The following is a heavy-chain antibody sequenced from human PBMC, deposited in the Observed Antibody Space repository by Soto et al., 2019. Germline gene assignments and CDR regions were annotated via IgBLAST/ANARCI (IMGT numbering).Heavy chain of an antibody. J-gene: IGHJ4*02. D-gene: IGHD6-13*01. Sequence: SVKVSCKASGFTFTSSAMQWVRQARGQRLERIGWIVVGSGNTNYAQKFQERVTITTDMSTSTAYMELRSLRSDDTAVYYCARAASNILNLKGPDRQAAGLDYWGQGTLVTVSS. CDR2: IVVGSGNT. V-gene: IGHV1-58*02. CDR3: ARAASNILNLKGPDRQAAGLDY. CDR1: GFTFTSSA.